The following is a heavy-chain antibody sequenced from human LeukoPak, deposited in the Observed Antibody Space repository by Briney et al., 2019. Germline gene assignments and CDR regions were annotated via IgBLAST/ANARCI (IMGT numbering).Heavy chain of an antibody. CDR3: AKCSGGSYYHSDDY. CDR2: ISSSGSYR. Sequence: PGGSLRLSCAGAGFTFSTYSMNWVRQAPGKGLEWVSSISSSGSYRYYADSVKGRFTISRDNANKSLYLQMNSLRAEDTAVYYCAKCSGGSYYHSDDYWGQGTLVTVSS. D-gene: IGHD2-15*01. CDR1: GFTFSTYS. J-gene: IGHJ4*02. V-gene: IGHV3-21*01.